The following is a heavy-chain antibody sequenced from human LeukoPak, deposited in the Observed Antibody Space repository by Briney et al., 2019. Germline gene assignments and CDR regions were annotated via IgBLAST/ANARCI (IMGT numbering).Heavy chain of an antibody. CDR3: ARAKYGDYAH. J-gene: IGHJ4*02. CDR2: IYYRGST. V-gene: IGHV4-59*08. Sequence: SETLSLTCTVSGGSISSYYWSWIRQPPGKGLEWIGYIYYRGSTNFNPSLKSRATISLETSKTQFSLELRSVTAADTAVYYCARAKYGDYAHWGQGILVTVSS. D-gene: IGHD4-17*01. CDR1: GGSISSYY.